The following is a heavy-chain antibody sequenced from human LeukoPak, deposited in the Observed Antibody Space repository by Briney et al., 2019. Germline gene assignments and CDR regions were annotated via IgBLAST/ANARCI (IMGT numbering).Heavy chain of an antibody. Sequence: GGSLRLSCAASGFTFSSYSMNWVRQAPGKGLEWVSYISSSSSTIYYADSVKGRFTISRDNTKNSLYLQMNSLRDEDTAVYYCARRPLGYWYFDLWGRGTLVTVSS. CDR2: ISSSSSTI. V-gene: IGHV3-48*02. CDR3: ARRPLGYWYFDL. CDR1: GFTFSSYS. D-gene: IGHD3-16*01. J-gene: IGHJ2*01.